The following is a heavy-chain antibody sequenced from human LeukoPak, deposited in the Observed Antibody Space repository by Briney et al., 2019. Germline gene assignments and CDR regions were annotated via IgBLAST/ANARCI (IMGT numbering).Heavy chain of an antibody. D-gene: IGHD5-18*01. Sequence: SETLSLTCAVYGGSFSGYYWSWIRQPPGKGLEWIGEINHSGSTNYNPSLKSRVTISVDTSKNQFSLKLSSVTAADTAVYYCGRHKIRRYSYGPGAFDIWGQGTMVTVSS. J-gene: IGHJ3*02. CDR2: INHSGST. CDR3: GRHKIRRYSYGPGAFDI. V-gene: IGHV4-34*01. CDR1: GGSFSGYY.